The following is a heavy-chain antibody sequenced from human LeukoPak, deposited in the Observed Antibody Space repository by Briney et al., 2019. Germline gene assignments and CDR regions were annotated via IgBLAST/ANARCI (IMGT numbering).Heavy chain of an antibody. Sequence: SETLSLTCTVSGDSINSYYWSWIRQPPGKGLEWIGYISYSGSTTYNPSLKSRVTMSLDTSKNQFSLKLSSVTATDTAVYYCARRDTNSGADPWGQGTLVTVSS. J-gene: IGHJ5*02. CDR2: ISYSGST. CDR3: ARRDTNSGADP. CDR1: GDSINSYY. D-gene: IGHD6-25*01. V-gene: IGHV4-59*08.